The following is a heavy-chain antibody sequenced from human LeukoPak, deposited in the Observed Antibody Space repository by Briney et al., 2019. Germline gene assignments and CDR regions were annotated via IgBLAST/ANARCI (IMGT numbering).Heavy chain of an antibody. J-gene: IGHJ4*02. D-gene: IGHD3-3*01. V-gene: IGHV3-53*01. CDR2: IYGDGRT. CDR3: ARGRGLGVVSPYFDY. Sequence: PGTSLRLSCAVSGFTISSHGMHWVRQAPGNGLERVSVIYGDGRTSHSASVRGRFTISRDNSKNIVSLQMNNLRAEDTAVYYCARGRGLGVVSPYFDYWGQGTLVTVSS. CDR1: GFTISSHG.